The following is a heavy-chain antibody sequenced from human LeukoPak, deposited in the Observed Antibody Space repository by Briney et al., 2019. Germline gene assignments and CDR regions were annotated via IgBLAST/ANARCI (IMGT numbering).Heavy chain of an antibody. CDR2: IHYDGSNK. D-gene: IGHD6-19*01. Sequence: PGGSLRLSCAASGFTFSSYGMHWVRQAPGKGLVWVAFIHYDGSNKYYADSVKGRFTISRDNSKNTLYLQMNSLRAEDTAVYYCAKDASSGFTRYFDYWGQGTLVTVSS. CDR1: GFTFSSYG. V-gene: IGHV3-30*02. J-gene: IGHJ4*02. CDR3: AKDASSGFTRYFDY.